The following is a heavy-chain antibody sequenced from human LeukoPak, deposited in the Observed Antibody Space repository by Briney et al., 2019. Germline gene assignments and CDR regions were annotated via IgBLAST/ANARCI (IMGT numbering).Heavy chain of an antibody. V-gene: IGHV3-9*01. CDR1: GFTFDDYA. CDR2: IRWNSGSI. CDR3: ARDGTMVRGVSGSYYYYGMDV. D-gene: IGHD3-10*01. Sequence: PGRSLRLSCAASGFTFDDYAMHWVRQAPGTGLEWVSGIRWNSGSIGYADSVKGRFTISRDNAKNSLYLQMNSLRAEDTALYYCARDGTMVRGVSGSYYYYGMDVWGQGTTVTVSS. J-gene: IGHJ6*02.